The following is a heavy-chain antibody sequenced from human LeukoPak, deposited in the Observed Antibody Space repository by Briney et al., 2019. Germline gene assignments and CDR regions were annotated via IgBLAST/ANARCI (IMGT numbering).Heavy chain of an antibody. J-gene: IGHJ3*02. CDR1: GFTFSSYW. CDR2: IKQDGSEK. Sequence: GGSLRLSCAASGFTFSSYWVSWVRQAPGKGLEWVANIKQDGSEKDYVDSVKGRFTISRDNAKNSLYLQMSSLRAEDTAVYYCARVLRGAFDIWGQGTMVTVSS. V-gene: IGHV3-7*02. CDR3: ARVLRGAFDI.